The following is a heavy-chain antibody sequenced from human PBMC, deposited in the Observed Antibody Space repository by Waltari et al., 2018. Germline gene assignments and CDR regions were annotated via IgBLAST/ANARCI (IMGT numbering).Heavy chain of an antibody. V-gene: IGHV3-9*01. Sequence: EVQLVQSGGGLVQPGGSLRLSCTTPGVTIAERAMHWVRQVPGKDLEWVAGIYWNSDKIDYADSVKGRFIISRDNAKTSVYLQMNSLRVEDTAFYYCLKDLSPGGADVWGQGTTVTVSS. J-gene: IGHJ6*02. CDR2: IYWNSDKI. CDR1: GVTIAERA. CDR3: LKDLSPGGADV. D-gene: IGHD3-10*01.